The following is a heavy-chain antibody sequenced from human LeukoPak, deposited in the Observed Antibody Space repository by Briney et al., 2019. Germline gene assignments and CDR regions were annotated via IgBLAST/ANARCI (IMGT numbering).Heavy chain of an antibody. CDR3: ARERRMVPEAAYYFDY. V-gene: IGHV1-69*05. CDR2: IIPIFGTA. D-gene: IGHD4/OR15-4a*01. CDR1: GGTFSSYA. J-gene: IGHJ4*02. Sequence: ASVKVSCKASGGTFSSYAISWVRQAPGQGLEWMGRIIPIFGTANYAQKFQGRVTITTDESTSTAYMELSSLRSEDTAVYYCARERRMVPEAAYYFDYWGQGTLVTVPS.